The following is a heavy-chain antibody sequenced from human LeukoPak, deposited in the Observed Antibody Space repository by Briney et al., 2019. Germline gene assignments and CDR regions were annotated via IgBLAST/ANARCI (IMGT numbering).Heavy chain of an antibody. CDR1: GFTFRSYE. Sequence: PGGSLRLSCAASGFTFRSYEMNWVRQAPGKGLEWVSSISSSNNYIYYADSVRGRFTISRDNAKNSLYLQMNSLRAEDTAVYYCGKEFTGWAFDIWGQGTMVTVSS. V-gene: IGHV3-21*01. CDR3: GKEFTGWAFDI. J-gene: IGHJ3*02. CDR2: ISSSNNYI.